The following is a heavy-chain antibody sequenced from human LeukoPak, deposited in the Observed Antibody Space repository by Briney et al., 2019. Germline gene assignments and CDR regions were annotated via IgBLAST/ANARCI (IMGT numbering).Heavy chain of an antibody. CDR2: IRYDGGKK. J-gene: IGHJ4*02. CDR1: RFTFSSYG. Sequence: GGSLRLSCAASRFTFSSYGMHWVRQAPGKGLEWVAFIRYDGGKKYYADSVKGRFTISRDNSKNTLYLQMNSLRAEDTAVYYCARDLSGVTGYTYGRGIDYWGQGTLVTVSS. CDR3: ARDLSGVTGYTYGRGIDY. V-gene: IGHV3-30*02. D-gene: IGHD5-18*01.